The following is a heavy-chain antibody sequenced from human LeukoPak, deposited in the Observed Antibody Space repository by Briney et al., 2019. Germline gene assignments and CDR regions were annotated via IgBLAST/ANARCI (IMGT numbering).Heavy chain of an antibody. Sequence: PGGSLRLSCGASGLTVSSYAMSWVRQAPGKGLEGCSTIIGSAANTYYADSVKGRFTISRENSKNTLYLQMNSLRAEDTAVYYCARGRASYYFDCWGQGTLVTVSS. J-gene: IGHJ4*02. V-gene: IGHV3-23*01. CDR1: GLTVSSYA. CDR2: IIGSAANT. D-gene: IGHD5-24*01. CDR3: ARGRASYYFDC.